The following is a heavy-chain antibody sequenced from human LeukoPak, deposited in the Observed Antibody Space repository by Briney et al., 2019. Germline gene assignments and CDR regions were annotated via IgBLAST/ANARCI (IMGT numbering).Heavy chain of an antibody. V-gene: IGHV3-21*01. Sequence: GGSLRLSCEASGSIISSYTMNWIRQAPGKGLEWVASINSGSTNPYYADSVKGRFTISRDDAKKSLYLQMTSLRVEDTSVYYCARDFLAAGDYWGQGTLVTVSS. D-gene: IGHD6-13*01. CDR3: ARDFLAAGDY. J-gene: IGHJ4*02. CDR2: INSGSTNP. CDR1: GSIISSYT.